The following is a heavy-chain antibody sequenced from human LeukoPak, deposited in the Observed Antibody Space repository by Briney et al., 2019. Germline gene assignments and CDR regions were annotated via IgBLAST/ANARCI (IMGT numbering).Heavy chain of an antibody. CDR1: GGSFSGYY. CDR3: ARCRSGITMVRGVINYYYYMDV. D-gene: IGHD3-10*01. V-gene: IGHV4-34*01. CDR2: INHSGST. J-gene: IGHJ6*03. Sequence: SETLSLTCAVYGGSFSGYYWSWIRQPPGKRLEWIGEINHSGSTNYNPSLKSRVTISVDTSKNQFSLKLSSVTAEDTAVYYCARCRSGITMVRGVINYYYYMDVWGKGTTVTISS.